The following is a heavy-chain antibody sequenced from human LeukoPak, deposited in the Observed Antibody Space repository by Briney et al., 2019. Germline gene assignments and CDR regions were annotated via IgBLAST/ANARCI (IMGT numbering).Heavy chain of an antibody. D-gene: IGHD2-2*01. CDR2: VSHSGAT. J-gene: IGHJ5*01. CDR3: ASRIVVSPTAIETWFDS. V-gene: IGHV4-39*06. Sequence: SETLSLTCAVSGASVSSSTYFWGWVRQPPGGGPEWLGSVSHSGATYYNTSLKSRVTISLDTSKTQITLTMTSVTVADTALYFCASRIVVSPTAIETWFDSWGQGTLVTVS. CDR1: GASVSSSTYF.